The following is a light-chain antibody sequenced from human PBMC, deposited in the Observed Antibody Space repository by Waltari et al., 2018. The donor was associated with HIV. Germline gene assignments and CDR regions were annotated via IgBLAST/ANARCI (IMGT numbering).Light chain of an antibody. CDR2: QDN. J-gene: IGLJ2*01. Sequence: SYDLTQPPSVSVSPGQTATITCPADNLGDKYSCWYQQKPGQSPVLVNYQDNKRPSGIPERFSGSNSGNTATLTISGTQAMDEADYYCQAWDTRAVFGGGTKLTVL. CDR1: NLGDKY. V-gene: IGLV3-1*01. CDR3: QAWDTRAV.